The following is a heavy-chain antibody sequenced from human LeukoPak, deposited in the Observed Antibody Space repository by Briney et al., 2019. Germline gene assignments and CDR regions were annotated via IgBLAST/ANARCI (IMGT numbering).Heavy chain of an antibody. D-gene: IGHD2-21*02. J-gene: IGHJ3*02. Sequence: GASVKVSCKASGYTFTGYYMHWVRQAPGQGLEWMGWINPNSGGTNYAQKFQGRVTMTRDTSISTAYMELSRLRSDDTAVYYCAREVDCGGDCYSSGAFDIWGQGTMVTVSS. V-gene: IGHV1-2*02. CDR2: INPNSGGT. CDR1: GYTFTGYY. CDR3: AREVDCGGDCYSSGAFDI.